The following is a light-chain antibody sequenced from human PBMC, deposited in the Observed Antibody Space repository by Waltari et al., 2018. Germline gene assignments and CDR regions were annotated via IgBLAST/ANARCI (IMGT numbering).Light chain of an antibody. J-gene: IGKJ2*01. V-gene: IGKV1-39*01. Sequence: DIQMTQSPSSLSASVGDSVTITCRASQSISSYLNWYQQKPGKAPKLLIYGASSLDTGVPSRFSGSGSGTDFTLTISSLQPEDFATYYCQQSYSTFLYTLGQGTKLEIK. CDR1: QSISSY. CDR2: GAS. CDR3: QQSYSTFLYT.